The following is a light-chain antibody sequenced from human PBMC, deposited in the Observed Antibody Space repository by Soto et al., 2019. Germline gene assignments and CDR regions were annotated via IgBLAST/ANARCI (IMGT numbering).Light chain of an antibody. Sequence: EIVLTQSPGTLSLSPGERATLSCRASQSVSNNYLAWYQQKPGQAPRLLIYDASNRATGIPARFSGSGSGTDFTLTISSLEPEDFAVYYCQQRSVWPITFGQGTRLEIK. CDR2: DAS. CDR3: QQRSVWPIT. CDR1: QSVSNNY. J-gene: IGKJ5*01. V-gene: IGKV3-11*01.